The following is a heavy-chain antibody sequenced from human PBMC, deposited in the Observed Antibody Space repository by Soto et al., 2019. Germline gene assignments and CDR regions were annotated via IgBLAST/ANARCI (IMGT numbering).Heavy chain of an antibody. Sequence: GGSLRLSCAASGFTFSSYWMRWVRQAPGKGLEWVANIKQDGSEKYYVDSVKGRFTISRDNAKNSLYLQMNSLRAEDTAVYYCARDNNYDYIWGSYRYCAFDIWGQGTMVTVSS. CDR2: IKQDGSEK. D-gene: IGHD3-16*02. J-gene: IGHJ3*02. CDR1: GFTFSSYW. CDR3: ARDNNYDYIWGSYRYCAFDI. V-gene: IGHV3-7*01.